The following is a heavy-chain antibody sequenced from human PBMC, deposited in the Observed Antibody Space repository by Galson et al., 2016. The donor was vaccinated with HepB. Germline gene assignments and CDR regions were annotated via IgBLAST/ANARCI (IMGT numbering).Heavy chain of an antibody. Sequence: PALVKPTQTLTLTCSFSGFSLDDFGLGVGWIRQPPGKAPEWLALIYWDDVKRYNSSLQTRLNVAKDTSKNEVVLTLTNVTAVDTATYYCARSSARDYNDYLNWFDPWGQGTPVIVSS. J-gene: IGHJ5*02. D-gene: IGHD4-11*01. CDR1: GFSLDDFGLG. CDR3: ARSSARDYNDYLNWFDP. CDR2: IYWDDVK. V-gene: IGHV2-5*02.